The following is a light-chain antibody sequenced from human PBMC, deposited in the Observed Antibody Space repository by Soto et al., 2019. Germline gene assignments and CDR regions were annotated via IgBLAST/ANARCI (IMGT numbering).Light chain of an antibody. J-gene: IGLJ1*01. V-gene: IGLV2-14*01. CDR3: SSYTSSSTLDV. CDR2: EVS. CDR1: SRNVGGYKY. Sequence: QSALTQPASVSGSPGQPIPSPSPGTSRNVGGYKYVSWYQQHPGKAPKLMIYEVSNRPSGVSNRFSGSKSGNTASLTISGLQAEDEADYYCSSYTSSSTLDVFGTGTKLTVL.